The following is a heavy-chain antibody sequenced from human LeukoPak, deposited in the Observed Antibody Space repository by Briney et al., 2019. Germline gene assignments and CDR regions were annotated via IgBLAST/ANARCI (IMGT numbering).Heavy chain of an antibody. D-gene: IGHD2-15*01. V-gene: IGHV3-23*01. J-gene: IGHJ4*02. CDR3: GSYGGLVMVAATKRRYFDY. CDR2: ISGSGGST. Sequence: GGSLRLSCAASGFTFSSYAMSWVRQAPGKGLEWVSAISGSGGSTYYADSVKGRFTISRDNSKNTLYLQMNSLRAEDTAAYYCGSYGGLVMVAATKRRYFDYWGQGTLVTVSS. CDR1: GFTFSSYA.